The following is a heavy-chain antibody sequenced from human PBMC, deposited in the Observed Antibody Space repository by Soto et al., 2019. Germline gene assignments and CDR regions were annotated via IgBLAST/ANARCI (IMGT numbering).Heavy chain of an antibody. D-gene: IGHD3-10*01. Sequence: QVQLQQWGAGLLKPSETLSLTCAVYGGSFSGYYWSWIRQPPGKGLEWIGEINHSGGTNYNPSLKRRVTISVDTSKNQSSLKLSSVTAADTAVYYCARGVLLCFGDEPGGIDVWGQGTTVTVSS. CDR1: GGSFSGYY. J-gene: IGHJ6*02. CDR2: INHSGGT. V-gene: IGHV4-34*01. CDR3: ARGVLLCFGDEPGGIDV.